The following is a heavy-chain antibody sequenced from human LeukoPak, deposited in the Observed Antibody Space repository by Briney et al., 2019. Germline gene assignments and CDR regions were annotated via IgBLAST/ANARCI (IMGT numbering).Heavy chain of an antibody. CDR1: GFTFSSYW. V-gene: IGHV3-74*01. Sequence: GGSLRLSCAASGFTFSSYWIHWVRQALGKGLVWVSRINSEGSSTSYADSVKGRFTISRDNAKNTLYLQMNSLRAEDTAVYYCARDYDRYYMDVWGKGTTVTVSS. J-gene: IGHJ6*03. D-gene: IGHD3-3*01. CDR3: ARDYDRYYMDV. CDR2: INSEGSST.